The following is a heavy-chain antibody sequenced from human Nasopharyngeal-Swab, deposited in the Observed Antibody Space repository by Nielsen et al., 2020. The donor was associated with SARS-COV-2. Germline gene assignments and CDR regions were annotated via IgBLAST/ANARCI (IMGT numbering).Heavy chain of an antibody. Sequence: SETLSLTCTVSGGSISSYYWSWLRQPPGKGLEWIGYIYYSGSTNYNPSLKSRVTISVDTSKNQFSLKLSSVTAADTAVYYCARDVGYSSGWYGNYYYYMDVWGKGTTVTVSS. CDR1: GGSISSYY. J-gene: IGHJ6*03. CDR2: IYYSGST. D-gene: IGHD6-19*01. CDR3: ARDVGYSSGWYGNYYYYMDV. V-gene: IGHV4-59*01.